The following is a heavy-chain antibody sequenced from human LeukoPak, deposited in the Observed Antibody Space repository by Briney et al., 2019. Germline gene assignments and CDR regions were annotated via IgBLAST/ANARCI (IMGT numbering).Heavy chain of an antibody. D-gene: IGHD5-12*01. Sequence: PGGSLRLSCAASGFSVSSNYMSWVRQAPWKGLEWVSVMYIDGSTYYADSVKGRFTISRDISKNTLYLQMSSLRGKDTAVYYCARDREGGYDYWGQGTLVTVSS. CDR3: ARDREGGYDY. J-gene: IGHJ4*02. V-gene: IGHV3-53*01. CDR1: GFSVSSNY. CDR2: MYIDGST.